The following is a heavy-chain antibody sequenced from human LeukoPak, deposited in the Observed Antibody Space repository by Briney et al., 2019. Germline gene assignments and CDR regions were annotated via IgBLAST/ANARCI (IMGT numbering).Heavy chain of an antibody. D-gene: IGHD6-19*01. CDR3: ARATEYYSGWYNSAHYYGMDV. V-gene: IGHV3-48*04. Sequence: GGSLRLSCAASGFTFSSYNMNWVRQAPGKGLEWVSYISSSTTTIYYADSVKGRFTISRDNAESSLYLQMNSLRAEDTAVYYCARATEYYSGWYNSAHYYGMDVWGQGTTVTVSS. J-gene: IGHJ6*02. CDR1: GFTFSSYN. CDR2: ISSSTTTI.